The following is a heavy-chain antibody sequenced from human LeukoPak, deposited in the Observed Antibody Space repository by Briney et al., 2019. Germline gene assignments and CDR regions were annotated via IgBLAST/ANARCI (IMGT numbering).Heavy chain of an antibody. D-gene: IGHD3-10*01. V-gene: IGHV3-23*01. CDR3: AKVPYSDYGSGRPPFMDV. CDR1: GFTFSNYA. J-gene: IGHJ6*02. CDR2: SCGTGGSN. Sequence: PGGSLRLSCAASGFTFSNYAMGLGRQAPGEGLGGVPTSCGTGGSNYYAESVKGRFTISRDNSKNTLYLQMNSLRAEDTAIYYCAKVPYSDYGSGRPPFMDVWGQGTTVAVSS.